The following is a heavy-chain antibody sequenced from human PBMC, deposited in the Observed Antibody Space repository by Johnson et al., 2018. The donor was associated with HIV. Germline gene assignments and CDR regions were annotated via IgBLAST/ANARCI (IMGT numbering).Heavy chain of an antibody. CDR2: ISYDGSNK. V-gene: IGHV3-30*04. D-gene: IGHD7-27*01. CDR3: ASGDELGDDAFDI. CDR1: GFTFSSYA. J-gene: IGHJ3*02. Sequence: QVQLVESGGGVVQPGRSLRLSCAASGFTFSSYAMHWVRQAPGKGLEWVAVISYDGSNKYYADSVKGRFTISRDNSKNTLFLQMNSLRAEDTAVYYCASGDELGDDAFDIWGQGTMVTVSS.